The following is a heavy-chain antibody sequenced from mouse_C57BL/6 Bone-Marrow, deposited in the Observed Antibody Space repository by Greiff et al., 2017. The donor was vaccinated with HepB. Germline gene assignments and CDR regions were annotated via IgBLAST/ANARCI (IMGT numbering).Heavy chain of an antibody. CDR2: FDPSDSYT. CDR1: GYTFTSYW. J-gene: IGHJ4*01. V-gene: IGHV1-69*01. D-gene: IGHD2-3*01. Sequence: QVQLQQPGAELVMPGASVKLSCKASGYTFTSYWMPWVKQRPGQGLEWIGEFDPSDSYTNYNQKFKGKSTLTVDKSSSTAYMKLSSLTSKASAVYYCARSEKNGYFKDYWGKGASVTVSS. CDR3: ARSEKNGYFKDY.